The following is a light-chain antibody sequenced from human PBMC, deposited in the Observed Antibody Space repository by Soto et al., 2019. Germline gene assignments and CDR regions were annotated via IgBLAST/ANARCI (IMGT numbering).Light chain of an antibody. CDR3: RSYTSSSTVV. CDR2: DVS. Sequence: QSALTQPASVSGSPGQSITISCTGTSSYVGGYNYVSWYQQHPGKAPKLMINDVSNRPSGVSNRFSGSKSGNTASLAISGPKDEDEADYYCRSYTSSSTVVFGGRTKLTVL. V-gene: IGLV2-14*01. J-gene: IGLJ2*01. CDR1: SSYVGGYNY.